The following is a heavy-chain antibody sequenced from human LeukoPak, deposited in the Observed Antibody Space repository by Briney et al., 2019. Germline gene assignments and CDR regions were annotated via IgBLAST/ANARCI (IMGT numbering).Heavy chain of an antibody. CDR2: MNPNSGNT. CDR1: GYTFTSYD. V-gene: IGHV1-8*03. CDR3: AKTTGTTEGYAFDI. J-gene: IGHJ3*02. Sequence: ASVKVSCKASGYTFTSYDINWVRQATGQGLELRGWMNPNSGNTGYAQKFQGRVTITRNTSISTAYMELSSLRSEDTAVYYCAKTTGTTEGYAFDIWGQGTMVTVSS. D-gene: IGHD1-1*01.